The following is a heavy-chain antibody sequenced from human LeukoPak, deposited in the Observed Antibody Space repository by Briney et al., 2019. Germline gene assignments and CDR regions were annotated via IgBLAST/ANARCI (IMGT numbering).Heavy chain of an antibody. CDR2: ISYDGSNK. V-gene: IGHV3-30*04. D-gene: IGHD4-17*01. CDR1: GFTFSSYA. Sequence: PPGRSLRLSCAASGFTFSSYAMLWLRQAPGKGREGVADISYDGSNKYYADSVKGRFTISRDNSKNTLYLQMNSLRAEDTAVYYCAREGVDYGDSVFDYWGQGTLVTVSS. CDR3: AREGVDYGDSVFDY. J-gene: IGHJ4*02.